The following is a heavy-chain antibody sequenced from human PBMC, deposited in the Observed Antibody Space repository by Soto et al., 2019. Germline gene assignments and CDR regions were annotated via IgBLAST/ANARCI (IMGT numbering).Heavy chain of an antibody. V-gene: IGHV3-30*18. Sequence: GGSLRLSXAASGFTFSSYGMHWVRQAPGKGLEWVAVISYDGSNKYYADSVKGRFTISRDNSKNTLYLQMNSLRAEDTAVYYCAKRMGEYDPNQGNYYYYMDVWGKGTTVTVSS. CDR1: GFTFSSYG. CDR3: AKRMGEYDPNQGNYYYYMDV. D-gene: IGHD3-16*01. CDR2: ISYDGSNK. J-gene: IGHJ6*03.